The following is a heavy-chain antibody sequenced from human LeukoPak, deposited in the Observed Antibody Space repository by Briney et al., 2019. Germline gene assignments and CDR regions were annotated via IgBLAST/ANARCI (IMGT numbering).Heavy chain of an antibody. D-gene: IGHD2-15*01. CDR2: ISSSSSTT. V-gene: IGHV3-48*02. J-gene: IGHJ4*02. CDR3: ARGGGFCSGGTCFNFDY. CDR1: GFTFNKYS. Sequence: PGGSLRLSCAASGFTFNKYSMNWVRQAPGKGLEWVSYISSSSSTTYFADSVKGRFTISRDNDKNPLYVQMNSLRDEDTAVYYCARGGGFCSGGTCFNFDYWGQGTLVTVSS.